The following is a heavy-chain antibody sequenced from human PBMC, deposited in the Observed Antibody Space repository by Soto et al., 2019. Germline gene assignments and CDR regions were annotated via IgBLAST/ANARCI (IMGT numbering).Heavy chain of an antibody. CDR1: GFTFSSYG. Sequence: PGGSLRLSCAASGFTFSSYGMHWVRLAPGKGLEWVAVIWYDGSNKYYADSVKGRFTNSRDNSKNTLYLQMNSLRAEDTAVYYCARDRFGRYSSALGGMDVWGQGTTVTVSS. V-gene: IGHV3-33*01. CDR3: ARDRFGRYSSALGGMDV. D-gene: IGHD6-19*01. J-gene: IGHJ6*02. CDR2: IWYDGSNK.